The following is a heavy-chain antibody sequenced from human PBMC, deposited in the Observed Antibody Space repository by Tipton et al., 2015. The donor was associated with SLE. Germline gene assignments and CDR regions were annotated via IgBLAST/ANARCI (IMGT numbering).Heavy chain of an antibody. CDR1: GGSISTYY. V-gene: IGHV4-59*12. CDR2: VHYTGST. CDR3: ASYSGSYCDAFDI. D-gene: IGHD1-26*01. Sequence: TLSLTCTVSGGSISTYYWSWVRQPPGKGLECIGNVHYTGSTIYNPSLKSRVTISLDTSKNPFSLKLTSVTAADTAVYYCASYSGSYCDAFDIWGQGTMVTVSS. J-gene: IGHJ3*02.